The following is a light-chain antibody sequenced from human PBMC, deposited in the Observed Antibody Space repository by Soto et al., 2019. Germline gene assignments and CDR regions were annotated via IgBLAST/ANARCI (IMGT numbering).Light chain of an antibody. CDR3: QQVDSYPRT. V-gene: IGKV1-9*01. J-gene: IGKJ1*01. CDR2: ASS. CDR1: QGIGTY. Sequence: IQLTQSPSSLSASVRDRVTVTCRASQGIGTYLVWYQQKSGKAPTVLIYASSTLQTGVPSRFSGSGSGTDFSLTISSLHPEDVATYYCQQVDSYPRTFGQGTKVDI.